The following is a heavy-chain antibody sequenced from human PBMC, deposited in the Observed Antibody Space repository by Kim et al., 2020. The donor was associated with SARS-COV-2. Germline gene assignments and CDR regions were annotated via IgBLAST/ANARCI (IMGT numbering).Heavy chain of an antibody. CDR3: VAPRYQEYSSSSGIFDY. J-gene: IGHJ4*02. CDR1: GGTFSSYA. D-gene: IGHD6-6*01. V-gene: IGHV1-69*13. CDR2: IIPIFGTA. Sequence: SVKVSCKASGGTFSSYAISWVRQALGQGLEWMGGIIPIFGTANYAQKFQGRVTITADESTSTAYMELSSLRSEDTAVYYCVAPRYQEYSSSSGIFDYWGQGTLVTVSS.